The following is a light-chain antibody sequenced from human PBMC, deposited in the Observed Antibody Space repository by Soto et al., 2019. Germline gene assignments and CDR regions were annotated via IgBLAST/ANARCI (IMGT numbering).Light chain of an antibody. CDR2: DVS. CDR1: SSDVGAYNY. J-gene: IGLJ2*01. V-gene: IGLV2-14*03. Sequence: QSALTQPASVSGYPGQSITISCTGTSSDVGAYNYVSWYQQHPGKAPKLMIFDVSNRPSGVSNRFSGSKSGNTASLTISGLQAEDEADYYCSSYTSSSIVVFGGGTKLTVL. CDR3: SSYTSSSIVV.